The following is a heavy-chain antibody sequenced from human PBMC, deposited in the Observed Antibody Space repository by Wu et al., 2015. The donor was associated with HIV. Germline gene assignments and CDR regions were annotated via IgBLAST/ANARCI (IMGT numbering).Heavy chain of an antibody. J-gene: IGHJ4*02. V-gene: IGHV1-2*02. CDR1: GYTFTGYY. Sequence: QVQLVQSGAEVKKPGASVKVSCKASGYTFTGYYMHWVRQAPGQELEWMGWINPNSGGTNYAQKFQGRVTMTRDTSISTAYMELSRLRSDDTAVYYCARDVDSGSCEGXVYFDYWGQGTLVTVSS. D-gene: IGHD1-26*01. CDR3: ARDVDSGSCEGXVYFDY. CDR2: INPNSGGT.